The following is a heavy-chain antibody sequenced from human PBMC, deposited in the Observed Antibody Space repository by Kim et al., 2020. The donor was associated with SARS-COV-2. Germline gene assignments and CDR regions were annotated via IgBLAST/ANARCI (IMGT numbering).Heavy chain of an antibody. V-gene: IGHV4-34*01. D-gene: IGHD1-26*01. J-gene: IGHJ5*02. CDR3: ARGRVGFRHWFDP. CDR2: MNHAGSG. Sequence: SETLSLTCGVNGGFFNDYFWSWIRQSPGKGLEWIGEMNHAGSGNYNPSLRGRVIVSLDTSKKQFSLNLTSVTVADTAIYFCARGRVGFRHWFDPWGPGTLVTVSS. CDR1: GGFFNDYF.